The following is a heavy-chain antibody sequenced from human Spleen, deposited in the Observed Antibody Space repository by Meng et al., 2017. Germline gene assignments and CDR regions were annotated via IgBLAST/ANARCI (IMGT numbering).Heavy chain of an antibody. V-gene: IGHV1-18*01. J-gene: IGHJ3*02. CDR2: ISAYNGNT. CDR3: ARELGLGAFNI. D-gene: IGHD3-16*01. CDR1: GYTFTSYG. Sequence: ASVKVSCKASGYTFTSYGISWVRQAPGQGLEWMGWISAYNGNTNYAQKLQGRVTMTWDTSINTAYLDLSSLTSDDTAVYYCARELGLGAFNIWGQGTMVTVSS.